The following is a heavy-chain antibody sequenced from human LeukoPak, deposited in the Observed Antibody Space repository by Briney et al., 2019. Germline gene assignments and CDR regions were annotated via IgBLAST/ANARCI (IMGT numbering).Heavy chain of an antibody. D-gene: IGHD4-17*01. Sequence: PSETLSLTCTVSGGSISSGDYSWSWIRQPPGKGLEWIGYIYYSGSTYYNPSLKSRVTISVDTSKNQFSLKLSSVTAADTAVYYCAGDPDYGDYNYGMDVWGQGTTVTVSS. CDR3: AGDPDYGDYNYGMDV. CDR2: IYYSGST. V-gene: IGHV4-30-4*01. J-gene: IGHJ6*02. CDR1: GGSISSGDYS.